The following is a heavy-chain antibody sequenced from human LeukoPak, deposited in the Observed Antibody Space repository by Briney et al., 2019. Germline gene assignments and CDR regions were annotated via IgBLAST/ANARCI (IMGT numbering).Heavy chain of an antibody. CDR2: ISSNGGST. D-gene: IGHD5-12*01. V-gene: IGHV3-64D*06. Sequence: GGSLRLSCPASGFTFSTYAMHWVRQAPGKGLEYVSSISSNGGSTYYADSVKGRFTISRDNSKNTLFLQMSSLRAEDTAVYYCASPYSGYDYNFDYWGQGTLVTVSS. CDR1: GFTFSTYA. J-gene: IGHJ4*02. CDR3: ASPYSGYDYNFDY.